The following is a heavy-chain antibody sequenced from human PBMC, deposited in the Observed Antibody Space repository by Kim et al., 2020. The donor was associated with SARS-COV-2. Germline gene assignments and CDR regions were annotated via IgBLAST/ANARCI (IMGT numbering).Heavy chain of an antibody. V-gene: IGHV5-51*01. D-gene: IGHD6-13*01. Sequence: GESLKISCKGSGYSFTSYWIGWVRQMPGKGLEWMGIIYPGDSDTRYSPSFQGQVTISADKSISTAYLQWSSLKASDTAMYYCARSIPGYSSSWSWYFDYWGHGTLVTVSS. CDR2: IYPGDSDT. CDR3: ARSIPGYSSSWSWYFDY. CDR1: GYSFTSYW. J-gene: IGHJ4*01.